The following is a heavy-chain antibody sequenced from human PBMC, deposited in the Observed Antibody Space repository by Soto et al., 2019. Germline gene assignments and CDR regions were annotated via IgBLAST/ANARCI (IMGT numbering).Heavy chain of an antibody. J-gene: IGHJ5*02. CDR2: INPNSGAT. V-gene: IGHV1-2*02. CDR1: GYTFTGYY. Sequence: QVQLVQSGAEVKKPGASVKVSCKASGYTFTGYYLHWVRQAPGQRLEWKGWINPNSGATNYAENLQGRVTLTRDTSISTAYMELTRLTSEDTAVYYCAKSIIRFLEWSSPFDPWGQGTLVTVSS. D-gene: IGHD3-3*01. CDR3: AKSIIRFLEWSSPFDP.